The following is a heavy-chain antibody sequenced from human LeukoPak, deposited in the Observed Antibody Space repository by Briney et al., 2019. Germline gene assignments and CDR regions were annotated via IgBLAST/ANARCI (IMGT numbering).Heavy chain of an antibody. V-gene: IGHV1-24*01. CDR1: GYTLTELS. D-gene: IGHD3-3*01. J-gene: IGHJ5*02. Sequence: ASVKVSCKVSGYTLTELSMHWVRQAPGKGLEWMGGFDPEDGETIYAQKFQGRVTMTEDTSTDTAYMELSSLRSEDTAVYYCATSPPEMYYDFSRWFDPWGQGTQVTVSS. CDR3: ATSPPEMYYDFSRWFDP. CDR2: FDPEDGET.